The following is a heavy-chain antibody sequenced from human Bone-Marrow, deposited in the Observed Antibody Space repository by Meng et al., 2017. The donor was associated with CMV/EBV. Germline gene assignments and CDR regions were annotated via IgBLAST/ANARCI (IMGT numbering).Heavy chain of an antibody. CDR3: AKFSVVTMIVVVRGDWYFDL. J-gene: IGHJ2*01. CDR2: SSGSGGRT. Sequence: FRGYGRGGVREAAGKGVGWGAASSGSGGRTYYADSVKGRFTISRDNSKNTLYLQMNSLRAEDTAVYYCAKFSVVTMIVVVRGDWYFDLWGRGTLVTVSS. V-gene: IGHV3-23*01. CDR1: FRGYG. D-gene: IGHD3-22*01.